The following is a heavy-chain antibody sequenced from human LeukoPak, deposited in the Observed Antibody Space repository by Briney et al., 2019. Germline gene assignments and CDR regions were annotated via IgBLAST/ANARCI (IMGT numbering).Heavy chain of an antibody. D-gene: IGHD6-19*01. CDR3: ARAQSYSSALHYVDY. J-gene: IGHJ4*02. CDR1: GGSISSYY. Sequence: SETLSLTCTVSGGSISSYYWSWIRQRAGKGLEWIGRIYTSGSTNYNPSLKSRVTMSVDTSKNQFSLKLSSVTAADTAVYYCARAQSYSSALHYVDYCGQGTLVTVSS. V-gene: IGHV4-4*07. CDR2: IYTSGST.